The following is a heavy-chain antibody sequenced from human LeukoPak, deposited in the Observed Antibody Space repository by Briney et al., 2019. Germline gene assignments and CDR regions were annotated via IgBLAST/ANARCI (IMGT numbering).Heavy chain of an antibody. CDR3: VSFYETY. J-gene: IGHJ4*02. CDR2: INSDGSWT. CDR1: GNYW. D-gene: IGHD2/OR15-2a*01. Sequence: GGSLRLSCAASGNYWMHWVRQAPGKGLVWVSHINSDGSWTSYADSVKGRFTISKDNTKNTVYLQMNSLRAEDAAVYYCVSFYETYWGRGTLVTVSS. V-gene: IGHV3-74*01.